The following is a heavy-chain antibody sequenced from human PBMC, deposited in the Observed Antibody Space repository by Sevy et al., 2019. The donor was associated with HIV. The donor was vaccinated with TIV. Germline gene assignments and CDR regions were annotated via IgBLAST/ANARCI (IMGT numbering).Heavy chain of an antibody. J-gene: IGHJ4*02. Sequence: ASVKVSCKASGHTFTSYYMHWVRQAPGQGLEWMGMMNPGGGGTSYAQKFQGRVTMTRDTSTSTVLMELSSLRSEDTAVYYCAAGPEIALWSPPVGHWGQGTLVTVSS. CDR1: GHTFTSYY. CDR2: MNPGGGGT. D-gene: IGHD5-18*01. CDR3: AAGPEIALWSPPVGH. V-gene: IGHV1-46*01.